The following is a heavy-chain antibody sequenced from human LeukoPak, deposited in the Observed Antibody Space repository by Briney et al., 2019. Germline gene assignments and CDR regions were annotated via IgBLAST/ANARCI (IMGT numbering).Heavy chain of an antibody. Sequence: GASVKVSCKASGYTFTDYYMHWVQQAPGKGLEWMGRVDPEDGETIYAEKFQGRVTITADTSTDTAYMGLSSLRSEDTAVYYCATGVAYFAVDVWGKGTTVTVSS. CDR1: GYTFTDYY. V-gene: IGHV1-69-2*01. CDR2: VDPEDGET. J-gene: IGHJ6*04. D-gene: IGHD2-15*01. CDR3: ATGVAYFAVDV.